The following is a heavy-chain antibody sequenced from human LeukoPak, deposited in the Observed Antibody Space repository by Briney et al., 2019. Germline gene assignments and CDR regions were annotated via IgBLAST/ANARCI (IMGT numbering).Heavy chain of an antibody. CDR1: GYTFTDYY. CDR3: ARGTGAGGRGRLDS. D-gene: IGHD6-13*01. Sequence: ASVKVSCKASGYTFTDYYIHWVRQAPGQGLEWMGWINPNCGGTNYAHKFLGRVTMTRDTSISTAYMDLSGLRSDDTAVYFCARGTGAGGRGRLDSWGQGTLVTVSS. J-gene: IGHJ4*02. CDR2: INPNCGGT. V-gene: IGHV1-2*07.